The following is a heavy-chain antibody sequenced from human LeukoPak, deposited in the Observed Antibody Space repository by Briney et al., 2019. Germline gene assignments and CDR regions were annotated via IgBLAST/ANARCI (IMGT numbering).Heavy chain of an antibody. Sequence: GGSLRLSCAASGFTFSSYAMSWVRQAPGKGLEWVSAISGSGGSTYYADSVKGRFTISRDNSKNTLNLQMNSLRPEDTAVYYCAKDASPHGADYYFDYWGQGTLVTVSS. V-gene: IGHV3-23*01. J-gene: IGHJ4*02. CDR1: GFTFSSYA. CDR3: AKDASPHGADYYFDY. D-gene: IGHD2-21*02. CDR2: ISGSGGST.